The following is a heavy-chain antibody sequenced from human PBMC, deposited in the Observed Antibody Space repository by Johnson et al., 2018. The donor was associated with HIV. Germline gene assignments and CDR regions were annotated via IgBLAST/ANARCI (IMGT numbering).Heavy chain of an antibody. V-gene: IGHV3-30*18. CDR2: ISYDGSNK. CDR3: AKDLRGYSYGLGAFDI. Sequence: QVQLVESGGGVVQPGRSLRLSCAASGFTFSSYGMHWVRQAPVKGLEWVAVISYDGSNKYYVDSVKGRFTISRDNAKNSLYLQMNSLRAEDTAVYYCAKDLRGYSYGLGAFDIWGRGTMVTVSS. CDR1: GFTFSSYG. J-gene: IGHJ3*02. D-gene: IGHD5-18*01.